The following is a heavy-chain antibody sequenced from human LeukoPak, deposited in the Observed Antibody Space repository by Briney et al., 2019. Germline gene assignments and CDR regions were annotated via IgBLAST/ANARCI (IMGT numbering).Heavy chain of an antibody. CDR2: VNLQGST. V-gene: IGHV4-4*02. J-gene: IGHJ4*02. CDR1: GGSITSTNY. CDR3: AREGGPYRPLDY. Sequence: PSGTLSLTCGVSGGSITSTNYWTLVRQPPGKGLEWIGEVNLQGSTNYNPSLMGRVAISVDMSENHISLQLTSVTAAGTAMYYCAREGGPYRPLDYSGQGTLVTVSS.